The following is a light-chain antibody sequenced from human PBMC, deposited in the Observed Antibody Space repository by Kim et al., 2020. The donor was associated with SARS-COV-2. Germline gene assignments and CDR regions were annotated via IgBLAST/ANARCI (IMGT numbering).Light chain of an antibody. Sequence: EIVMTQSPATLSVSPGERATLSCRASQSVSSNLAWYQQKPGQAPRLLIYGASTRATGIPARFSGSGSGTEFTLTISSLQSEDFAFYYCHQFNNWPFTFGPGTKVDIK. CDR1: QSVSSN. V-gene: IGKV3-15*01. CDR3: HQFNNWPFT. CDR2: GAS. J-gene: IGKJ3*01.